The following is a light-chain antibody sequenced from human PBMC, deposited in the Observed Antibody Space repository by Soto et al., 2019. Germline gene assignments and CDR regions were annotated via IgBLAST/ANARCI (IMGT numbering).Light chain of an antibody. CDR2: DAS. J-gene: IGKJ3*01. Sequence: EIVLTQSPATLSLSPGERATLSCRASQSVSSYLAWYQHKPGQAPRLPISDASNRATGIPARFSGSGSGTDFTLTISSLEPDDFAVYYCQQRTNWLFTFGPGTKVDIK. CDR3: QQRTNWLFT. CDR1: QSVSSY. V-gene: IGKV3-11*01.